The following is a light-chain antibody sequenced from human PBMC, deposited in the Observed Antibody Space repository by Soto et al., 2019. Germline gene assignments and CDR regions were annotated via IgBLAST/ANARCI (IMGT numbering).Light chain of an antibody. Sequence: QSVLTQPASGSGSPGRSVTISCTRTSGDVGSYNRVSWYKQPPGAAPKLVIYEVIHRPSGVPDRFSGSKSGNTASLTISGLQAEDEADFYCYSYTSSSTYVFGTGTKVTVL. CDR3: YSYTSSSTYV. CDR2: EVI. CDR1: SGDVGSYNR. J-gene: IGLJ1*01. V-gene: IGLV2-18*02.